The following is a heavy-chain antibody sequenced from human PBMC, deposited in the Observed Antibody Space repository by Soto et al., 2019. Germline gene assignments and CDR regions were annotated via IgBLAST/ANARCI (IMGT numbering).Heavy chain of an antibody. V-gene: IGHV3-48*03. Sequence: QPGGSLRLSCAASGFTFSRFELHWVRQAPGKGLEWISYISSSGSTAYYASSVEGRFTISRDNANNSVYLQMDSLRAEDTALYYCTKAAWFPYLSFYWGQGALVTVSS. CDR2: ISSSGSTA. CDR1: GFTFSRFE. D-gene: IGHD3-10*01. CDR3: TKAAWFPYLSFY. J-gene: IGHJ4*02.